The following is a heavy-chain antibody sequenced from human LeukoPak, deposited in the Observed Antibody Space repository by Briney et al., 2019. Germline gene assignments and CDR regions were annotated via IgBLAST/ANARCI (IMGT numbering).Heavy chain of an antibody. CDR3: ARDSYYYDSSGGY. CDR2: ISSSSSYI. V-gene: IGHV3-21*01. J-gene: IGHJ4*02. CDR1: GFTSSSYS. D-gene: IGHD3-22*01. Sequence: GGSLRLSCAASGFTSSSYSMNWVRQAPGKGLEWVSSISSSSSYIYYADSVKGRFTISRDNAKNSLYLQMNSLRAEDTAVYYCARDSYYYDSSGGYWGQGTLVTVSS.